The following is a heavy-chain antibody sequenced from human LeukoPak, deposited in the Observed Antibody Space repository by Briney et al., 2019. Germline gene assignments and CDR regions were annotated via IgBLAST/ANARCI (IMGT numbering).Heavy chain of an antibody. V-gene: IGHV3-48*03. CDR3: ARDNYIASAGSGMDV. CDR1: GFTFSSYE. CDR2: ISSSGSTI. J-gene: IGHJ6*02. D-gene: IGHD6-13*01. Sequence: GGSLRLSCAASGFTFSSYEMNWVRQAPGKGLEWVSYISSSGSTIYYADSVKGRFPISRDNAKNSLYLQMNSLRAEDTAVYYCARDNYIASAGSGMDVWGQGTTVTVSS.